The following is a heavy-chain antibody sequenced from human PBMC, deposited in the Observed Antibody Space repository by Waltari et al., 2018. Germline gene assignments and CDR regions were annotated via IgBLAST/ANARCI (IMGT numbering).Heavy chain of an antibody. V-gene: IGHV3-74*01. CDR1: GFPFSSYW. Sequence: EVQLVESGGGLVQPGGSLRLPCSASGFPFSSYWMHWVRQAPGKGLVWVSRINTHGTSTTYADSVKGRFTISRDNAKNTLYLQMNSLRAEDTAVYYCARDLNWNQADYWGQGTLVTVSS. CDR3: ARDLNWNQADY. CDR2: INTHGTST. J-gene: IGHJ4*02. D-gene: IGHD1-1*01.